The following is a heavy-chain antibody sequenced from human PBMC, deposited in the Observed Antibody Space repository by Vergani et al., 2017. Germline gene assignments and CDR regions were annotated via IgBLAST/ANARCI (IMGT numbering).Heavy chain of an antibody. D-gene: IGHD5-18*01. V-gene: IGHV3-9*01. J-gene: IGHJ4*02. Sequence: EVLLVESGGGLVQPGRSLRLSCAASGFTFDDYAMHWVRQAPGKGLEWVSGISWNSGSTGYADSVKGRFTISRDNAKNSLYLQMNSLRAEDTALYYCAKDGHPGQDTADYFDYWGQGTLVTVSS. CDR3: AKDGHPGQDTADYFDY. CDR2: ISWNSGST. CDR1: GFTFDDYA.